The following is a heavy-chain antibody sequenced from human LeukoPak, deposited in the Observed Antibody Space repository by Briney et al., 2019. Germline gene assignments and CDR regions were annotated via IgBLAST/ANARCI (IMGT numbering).Heavy chain of an antibody. Sequence: SVKVSCKASGYTFTSYAMNWVRQAPGQGLEWMGRIIPILGIANYAQKFQGRVTITADKSTSTAYMELSSLRSEDTAVYYCARSLKGPHWGQGTLVTVSS. J-gene: IGHJ1*01. V-gene: IGHV1-69*04. CDR2: IIPILGIA. CDR1: GYTFTSYA. CDR3: ARSLKGPH.